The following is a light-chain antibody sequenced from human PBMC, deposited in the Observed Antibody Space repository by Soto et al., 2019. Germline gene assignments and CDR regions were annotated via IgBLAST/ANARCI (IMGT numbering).Light chain of an antibody. J-gene: IGKJ2*01. V-gene: IGKV3-20*01. CDR2: GAP. CDR1: QSVSSSY. CDR3: QQYGSSPYT. Sequence: EIVLTQSPATLSLSPGERATLSCRASQSVSSSYLAWYQQKPGQAPRPHIYGAPSRATGIRDSFSGSGSETDFTLTIIRLEPEDFAVYYWQQYGSSPYTFGQGTKLEIK.